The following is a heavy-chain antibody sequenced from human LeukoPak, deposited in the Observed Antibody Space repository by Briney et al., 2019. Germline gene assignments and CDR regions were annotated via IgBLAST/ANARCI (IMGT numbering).Heavy chain of an antibody. D-gene: IGHD3-3*02. Sequence: SETLSLTCAVYGGSFSGYYWSWIRQPPGKGLEWIGEINHSGSTNYNPSLKSRVTISVDTSKNQFSLKLSSVTAADTAVYYCARALVLVGTDVWGQGTTVTVSS. V-gene: IGHV4-34*01. CDR1: GGSFSGYY. CDR2: INHSGST. CDR3: ARALVLVGTDV. J-gene: IGHJ6*02.